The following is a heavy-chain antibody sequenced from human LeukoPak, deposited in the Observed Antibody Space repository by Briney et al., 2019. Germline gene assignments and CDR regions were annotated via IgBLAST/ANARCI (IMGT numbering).Heavy chain of an antibody. D-gene: IGHD1-26*01. V-gene: IGHV3-11*04. CDR1: GFTFSGYY. J-gene: IGHJ4*02. CDR2: ISSSGSTI. Sequence: GGSLRLSCAAPGFTFSGYYMSWIRQAPWKGLEWVSYISSSGSTIYYADSVKGRFTISRDNAKNSLYLQMNSLRAEDTAVYYCARATYSGSYYPDYWGQGTLVTVSS. CDR3: ARATYSGSYYPDY.